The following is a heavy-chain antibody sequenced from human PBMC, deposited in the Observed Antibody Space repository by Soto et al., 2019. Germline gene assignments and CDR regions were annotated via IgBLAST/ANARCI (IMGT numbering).Heavy chain of an antibody. D-gene: IGHD1-7*01. V-gene: IGHV3-23*01. J-gene: IGHJ4*02. Sequence: PVGSLRLACAASGFTFRSYAMSRFHQAPGKGLEWVSGISANGGSTYYADSVKGRFTVSRDNSKNTLYLQMNSLRAEDTAVFYCEKETYWNYVRTFDYWGRGTQVTGSS. CDR3: EKETYWNYVRTFDY. CDR2: ISANGGST. CDR1: GFTFRSYA.